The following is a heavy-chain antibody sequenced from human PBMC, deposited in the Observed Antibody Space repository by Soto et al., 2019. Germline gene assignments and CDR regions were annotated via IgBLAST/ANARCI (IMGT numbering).Heavy chain of an antibody. Sequence: GGSLRLSCAASGFTFTRYSMNWVRQAPGKGLEWVSSISSTTNYIYYGDSMKGRFTISRDNAKNSLNLEMNSLRAEDTAVYYCARESEDLTSKFDYWGQGTLVTVSS. CDR3: ARESEDLTSKFDY. V-gene: IGHV3-21*06. CDR2: ISSTTNYI. CDR1: GFTFTRYS. J-gene: IGHJ4*02.